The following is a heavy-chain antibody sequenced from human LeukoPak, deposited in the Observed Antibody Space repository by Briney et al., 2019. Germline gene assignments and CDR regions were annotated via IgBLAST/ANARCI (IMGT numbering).Heavy chain of an antibody. D-gene: IGHD3-22*01. J-gene: IGHJ4*02. CDR2: INHSGST. CDR1: GGSFSGYY. V-gene: IGHV4-34*01. Sequence: SETLSLTCAVYGGSFSGYYWSWIRQPPGKGLEWIGEINHSGSTNYNPSLKSRVTISVDRSKNQFSLKLSSVTAADTAVYYCARGVRRYFDYWGQGTLVTVSS. CDR3: ARGVRRYFDY.